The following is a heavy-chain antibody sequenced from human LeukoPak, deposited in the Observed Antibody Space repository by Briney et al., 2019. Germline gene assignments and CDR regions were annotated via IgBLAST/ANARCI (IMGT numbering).Heavy chain of an antibody. V-gene: IGHV4-31*03. CDR3: ARHRELLRAFDI. Sequence: SETLSLTCTVSGGSISSGGYYWSWVRQHPGKGLEWIGYIYYSGSTYYNPSLKSRVTISVDTSKNQFSLKLSSVTAADTAVYYCARHRELLRAFDIWGQGTMVTVSS. J-gene: IGHJ3*02. CDR1: GGSISSGGYY. D-gene: IGHD1-26*01. CDR2: IYYSGST.